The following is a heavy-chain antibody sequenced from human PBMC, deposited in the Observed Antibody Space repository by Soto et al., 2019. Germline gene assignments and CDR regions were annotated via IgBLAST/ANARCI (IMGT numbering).Heavy chain of an antibody. V-gene: IGHV3-33*01. D-gene: IGHD3-9*01. CDR2: IWYDGSKK. J-gene: IGHJ4*02. CDR1: GFTFNLYG. CDR3: AGADYDILTGSSLGYYDY. Sequence: QVQLVESGGGVVQPGRSLRLSCAASGFTFNLYGMHWVRQAPGKGLEWVAVIWYDGSKKYYADSVKGRFTISRDNSMNTMYLQMNSLRAEDTAVYYCAGADYDILTGSSLGYYDYWGQGTLVTVSS.